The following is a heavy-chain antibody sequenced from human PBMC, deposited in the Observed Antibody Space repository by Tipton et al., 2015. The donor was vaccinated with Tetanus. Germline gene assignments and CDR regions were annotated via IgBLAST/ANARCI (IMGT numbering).Heavy chain of an antibody. CDR2: ISAYNGNT. CDR3: ARYSYDSSGPGLGSLDC. CDR1: GYTFTSYG. D-gene: IGHD3-22*01. Sequence: QLVQSGAEVKKPGASVKVSCKASGYTFTSYGISWVRQAPGQGLEWMGWISAYNGNTNYAQKLQGRVTMTTDTSTSTAYMELRSLRAAGPAVYYCARYSYDSSGPGLGSLDCWGQGTLVTVSS. V-gene: IGHV1-18*01. J-gene: IGHJ4*02.